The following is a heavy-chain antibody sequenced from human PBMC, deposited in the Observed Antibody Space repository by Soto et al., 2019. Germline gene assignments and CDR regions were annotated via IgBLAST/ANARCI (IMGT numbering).Heavy chain of an antibody. J-gene: IGHJ6*04. CDR3: ARDQILTGMKV. CDR2: ISTYNGNR. CDR1: GYTFNTYG. D-gene: IGHD2-15*01. Sequence: ASVKVSCKASGYTFNTYGISWVRQAPGQGLEWTGWISTYNGNRNYAQKFQGRFTMTTDTSTSPAYMELRSLRSDDTAVYYCARDQILTGMKVWGEGRRVNVST. V-gene: IGHV1-18*04.